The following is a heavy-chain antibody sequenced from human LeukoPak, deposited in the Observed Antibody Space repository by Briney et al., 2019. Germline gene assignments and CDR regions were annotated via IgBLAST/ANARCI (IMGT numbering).Heavy chain of an antibody. Sequence: GGSLRLSCEASGFTFSNVWMSWVRQAPGKRLEWVGRIKSKTDGETTDDAAPVKGRFIISRDDSKNTLYLQMNSLKTEDTAVYYCTIYYDVLTCHYGLVNYWGQGTLVTVSS. CDR1: GFTFSNVW. CDR3: TIYYDVLTCHYGLVNY. CDR2: IKSKTDGETT. J-gene: IGHJ4*02. V-gene: IGHV3-15*01. D-gene: IGHD3-9*01.